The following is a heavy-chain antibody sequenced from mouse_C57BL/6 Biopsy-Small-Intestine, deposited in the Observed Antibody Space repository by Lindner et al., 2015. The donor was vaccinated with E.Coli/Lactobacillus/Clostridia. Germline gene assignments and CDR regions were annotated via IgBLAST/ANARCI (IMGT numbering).Heavy chain of an antibody. CDR3: ARANWDYAMDY. CDR1: GISITTGSYR. D-gene: IGHD4-1*01. CDR2: IYYSGTI. Sequence: VQLQESGPGLVKPSQTVFLTCTVTGISITTGSYRWSWIRQFPGNKLEWIGYIYYSGTITYNPSLTSRTTITRDTPKNQFFLEMNSLTAEDTATYYCARANWDYAMDYWGQGTSVTVSS. V-gene: IGHV3-5*01. J-gene: IGHJ4*01.